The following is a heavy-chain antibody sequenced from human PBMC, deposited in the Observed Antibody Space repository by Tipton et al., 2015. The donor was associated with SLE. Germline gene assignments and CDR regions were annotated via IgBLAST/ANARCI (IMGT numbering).Heavy chain of an antibody. CDR1: GFTFSSYA. J-gene: IGHJ3*01. D-gene: IGHD2-21*01. V-gene: IGHV3-23*01. Sequence: SLRLSCAASGFTFSSYAMSWVRQAPEKGLEWVSAISGRGGTTNYADSVKGRFTISRDNSENTLYLLMNSLRAEDTAIYYCVKEVEITLAMGDAFDVWGQGTVVTVSS. CDR3: VKEVEITLAMGDAFDV. CDR2: ISGRGGTT.